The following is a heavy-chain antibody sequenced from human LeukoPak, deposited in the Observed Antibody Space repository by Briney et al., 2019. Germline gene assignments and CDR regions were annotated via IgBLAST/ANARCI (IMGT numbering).Heavy chain of an antibody. V-gene: IGHV1-18*01. CDR3: LRKRRQGLDY. Sequence: GASVTVSYKPSGYTFTNYGVNWVRQAPAQRLEGMGWISTYNGNTNSAQRLQGRVTIPTDTSTSAAYMPLTRLSSHDTAVHYLLRKRRQGLDYWGQGTLVTVSS. CDR1: GYTFTNYG. J-gene: IGHJ4*02. D-gene: IGHD2-8*02. CDR2: ISTYNGNT.